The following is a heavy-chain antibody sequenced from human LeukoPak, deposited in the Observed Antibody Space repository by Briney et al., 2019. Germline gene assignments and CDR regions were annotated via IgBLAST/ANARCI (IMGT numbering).Heavy chain of an antibody. CDR1: GVTISYHG. Sequence: PGGSLRLSCAACGVTISYHGMSWVRQVPGKGLEWGSGINWDGEATGYADSVKGRFTISRDNAKKSLYLELNSLRDDDTALHYCARDLSSSWYSLASWDQGTLVTVSS. V-gene: IGHV3-20*04. CDR2: INWDGEAT. J-gene: IGHJ4*02. CDR3: ARDLSSSWYSLAS. D-gene: IGHD6-13*01.